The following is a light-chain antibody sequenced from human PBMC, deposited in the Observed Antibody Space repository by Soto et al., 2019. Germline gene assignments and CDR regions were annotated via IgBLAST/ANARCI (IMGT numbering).Light chain of an antibody. CDR2: GAS. CDR3: QQYHSWRT. J-gene: IGKJ1*01. V-gene: IGKV3-15*01. Sequence: IVMTQSPATLSVSPGERATLSCRASQSIDRKLAWYQQRPGQAPRLLIYGASTRATGIPARFSGSGSGTEFTLTLSGLQSEDFGVFYCQQYHSWRTFGQGTNVDI. CDR1: QSIDRK.